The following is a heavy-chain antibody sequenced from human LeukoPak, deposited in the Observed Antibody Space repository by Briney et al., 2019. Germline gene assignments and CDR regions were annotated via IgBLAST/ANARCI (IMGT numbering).Heavy chain of an antibody. D-gene: IGHD6-13*01. J-gene: IGHJ5*01. CDR2: ISQDGSQK. V-gene: IGHV3-7*01. CDR3: ARSKVVAEAGKSWFDP. Sequence: PGGSLRLSCAASGFSFSKYWMNWVRQAPGKGLEWVATISQDGSQKYLADLVKGRFTISRDNARNSLYLQMSSLRGDDTAVYYCARSKVVAEAGKSWFDPWGQGTRVTVTS. CDR1: GFSFSKYW.